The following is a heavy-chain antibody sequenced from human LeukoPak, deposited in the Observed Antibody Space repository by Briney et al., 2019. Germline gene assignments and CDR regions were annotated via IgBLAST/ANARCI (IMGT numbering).Heavy chain of an antibody. CDR2: ITGDGNSA. V-gene: IGHV3-74*01. CDR1: RFTFGNYW. CDR3: ARDNNGYDS. J-gene: IGHJ5*01. Sequence: GGSLRLSCAASRFTFGNYWMHWVRQAPGKGLVWVSRITGDGNSANYADSVKARFTISRDSAKNTLYLQMSSLRAEDTAVYYCARDNNGYDSWGQGTLVTVAS. D-gene: IGHD2-8*01.